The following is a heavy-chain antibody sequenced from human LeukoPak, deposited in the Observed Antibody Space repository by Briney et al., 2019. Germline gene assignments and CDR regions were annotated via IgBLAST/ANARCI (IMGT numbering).Heavy chain of an antibody. CDR3: TREDWDFDS. D-gene: IGHD3/OR15-3a*01. CDR1: GFIFRNYG. CDR2: IRYDGS. Sequence: EGSLRLSCAASGFIFRNYGMHWVRQAPGKGLEWVACIRYDGSKYADSVKGRFTISRDDSNNMAYLQMDSLKNEDTAVYYCTREDWDFDSWGQGTPVSVSS. V-gene: IGHV3-30*02. J-gene: IGHJ4*02.